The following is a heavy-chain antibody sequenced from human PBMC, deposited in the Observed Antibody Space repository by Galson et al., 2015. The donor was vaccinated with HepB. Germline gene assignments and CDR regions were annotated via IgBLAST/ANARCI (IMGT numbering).Heavy chain of an antibody. V-gene: IGHV3-23*01. CDR2: ISGGGGTT. CDR3: AKKAAGNNYYFDY. J-gene: IGHJ4*02. Sequence: SLRLSCAASGFTFSSYAMSWVRQAPGMGLEWVSAISGGGGTTYYADSVKGRFTISRDNSKSTLYLQMISLRAEDTAVYYCAKKAAGNNYYFDYWGQGTLVTVSS. CDR1: GFTFSSYA. D-gene: IGHD6-13*01.